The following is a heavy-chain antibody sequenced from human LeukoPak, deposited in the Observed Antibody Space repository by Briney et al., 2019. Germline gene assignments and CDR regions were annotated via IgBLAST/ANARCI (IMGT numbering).Heavy chain of an antibody. CDR2: FDPEDGET. V-gene: IGHV1-24*01. D-gene: IGHD4-17*01. J-gene: IGHJ3*02. Sequence: ASVKVSCKVSGYTLTELSMHWVRQAPGKGLEWMGGFDPEDGETIYAQKFQGRVTMTRNTSISTAYMELSSLRSEDTAVYYCAKPARGDYVGRRAFDIWGQGTMVTVSS. CDR3: AKPARGDYVGRRAFDI. CDR1: GYTLTELS.